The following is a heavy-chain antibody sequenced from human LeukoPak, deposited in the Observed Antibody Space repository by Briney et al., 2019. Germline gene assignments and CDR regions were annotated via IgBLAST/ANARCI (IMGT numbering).Heavy chain of an antibody. D-gene: IGHD6-13*01. CDR2: ISTSSSVI. V-gene: IGHV3-48*01. Sequence: GGSLRLSCAASGFLFRSYSMNWVRQAPGKGLEWVSYISTSSSVIYYADSVTGRFTISRDNAKNSLYLQMNSLRAEDTAVYYCARVVSSSSWYPIDYWGQGTLVTVSS. CDR3: ARVVSSSSWYPIDY. J-gene: IGHJ4*02. CDR1: GFLFRSYS.